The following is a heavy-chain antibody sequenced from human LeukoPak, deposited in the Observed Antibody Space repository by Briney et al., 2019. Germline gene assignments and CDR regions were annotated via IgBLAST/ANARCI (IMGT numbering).Heavy chain of an antibody. Sequence: SQTLSLTCTVSGGSISSGSYYWSWIRQPAGTGLEWIGRVYTSGSTNYNPTLKSRVTISVDTSKNQFSLKLSSVTAADTAVYYCARGADGYNYYFDYWGQGTLVTVSS. CDR3: ARGADGYNYYFDY. CDR1: GGSISSGSYY. CDR2: VYTSGST. V-gene: IGHV4-61*02. D-gene: IGHD5-24*01. J-gene: IGHJ4*02.